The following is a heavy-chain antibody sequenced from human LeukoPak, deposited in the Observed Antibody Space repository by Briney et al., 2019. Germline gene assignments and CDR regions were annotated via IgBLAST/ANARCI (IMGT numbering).Heavy chain of an antibody. D-gene: IGHD2-2*01. CDR3: ARGDIVVVPAAYAFDY. V-gene: IGHV3-23*01. CDR1: GFTFSSYA. CDR2: ISGSGGST. Sequence: GGSLRLSCAASGFTFSSYAMSWVRQAPGKGLEWVSAISGSGGSTYYADSVKGRFTISRDNSKNTLYLQMNSLRAEDTAVYYCARGDIVVVPAAYAFDYWGQGTLVTVSS. J-gene: IGHJ4*02.